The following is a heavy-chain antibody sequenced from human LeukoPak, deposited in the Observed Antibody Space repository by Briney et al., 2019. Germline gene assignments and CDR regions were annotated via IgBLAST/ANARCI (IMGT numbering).Heavy chain of an antibody. CDR2: IRYDGSNK. V-gene: IGHV3-30*02. D-gene: IGHD3-3*02. J-gene: IGHJ4*02. Sequence: GGSLRLSCAASGFTFSSYGMHWVRQAPGKGLEWVAFIRYDGSNKYYADSVKGRFTISRDNSKNTLYLQMNSLRAEDTAAYYCAKGAHIISPGYYFDYWGQGTLVTVSS. CDR1: GFTFSSYG. CDR3: AKGAHIISPGYYFDY.